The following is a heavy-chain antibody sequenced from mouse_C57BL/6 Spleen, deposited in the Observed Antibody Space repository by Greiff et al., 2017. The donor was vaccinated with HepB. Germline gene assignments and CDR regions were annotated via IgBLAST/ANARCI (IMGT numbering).Heavy chain of an antibody. CDR3: TTLDSFAY. D-gene: IGHD2-13*01. V-gene: IGHV14-4*01. CDR2: IDPENGDT. J-gene: IGHJ3*01. CDR1: GFNIKDDY. Sequence: EVQLQQSGAELVRPGASVKLSCTASGFNIKDDYMHWVKQRPEQGLEWIGWIDPENGDTEYASKFQGKATITADTSSNTAYLQLSSLTSEDTAVYYCTTLDSFAYWGQGTLFTVSA.